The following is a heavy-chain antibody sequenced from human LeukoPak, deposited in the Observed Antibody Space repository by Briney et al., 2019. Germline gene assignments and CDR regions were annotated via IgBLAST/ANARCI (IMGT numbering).Heavy chain of an antibody. Sequence: GSLRLSCAASGFTFSNYVVSWVRQAPGKGLEWVSVISHSGGSTYYADSVKGRFTISRDNSKNTLYLQMSSLRADDTAVYYCARRTYSTDQYYFDYWGQGTLVTVSS. CDR2: ISHSGGST. CDR3: ARRTYSTDQYYFDY. J-gene: IGHJ4*02. V-gene: IGHV3-23*01. CDR1: GFTFSNYV. D-gene: IGHD6-13*01.